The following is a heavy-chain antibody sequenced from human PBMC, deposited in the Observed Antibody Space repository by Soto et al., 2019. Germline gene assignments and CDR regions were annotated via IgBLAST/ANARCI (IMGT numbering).Heavy chain of an antibody. V-gene: IGHV3-23*01. CDR3: AKGAVRYSPYYYYYGMDV. CDR2: ISGSGGST. D-gene: IGHD3-9*01. Sequence: EVQLLESGGGLVQPGGSLRLSCAASGFTFSSYAMSWVRQAPGKGLEWVSAISGSGGSTYYADSVKGRFTISRDNSKNTLYLQMNSLRAEDTAVYYCAKGAVRYSPYYYYYGMDVWGQGTTVTVSS. J-gene: IGHJ6*02. CDR1: GFTFSSYA.